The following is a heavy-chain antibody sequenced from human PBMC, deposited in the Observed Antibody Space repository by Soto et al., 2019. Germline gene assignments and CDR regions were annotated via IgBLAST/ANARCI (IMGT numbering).Heavy chain of an antibody. Sequence: EVQLVESGGGLVQPGRSLRLSCAASGFTFSMYCMSWVRQAPGKGLEGVASIKLDGSEEYYTDSVRGQFTISRDKAKNSLYLQMSSRRAEDTAVYYCARPWNSDYTSDAFDVWGPGTIVTVSS. CDR1: GFTFSMYC. V-gene: IGHV3-7*01. CDR2: IKLDGSEE. D-gene: IGHD3-3*01. CDR3: ARPWNSDYTSDAFDV. J-gene: IGHJ3*01.